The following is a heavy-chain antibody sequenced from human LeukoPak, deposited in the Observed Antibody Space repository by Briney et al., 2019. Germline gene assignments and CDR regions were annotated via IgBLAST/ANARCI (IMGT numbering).Heavy chain of an antibody. CDR2: ISSSGSTI. CDR3: ARDRIAAALDY. CDR1: GFTFSSYE. D-gene: IGHD6-13*01. Sequence: PGGSLRLSCAASGFTFSSYEMNWVRQAPGKGLEWVSYISSSGSTIYYADSVKGRFTISRDNAKNSLYLQMNSLRAEDTAVYYCARDRIAAALDYWGQGTLVTVSS. J-gene: IGHJ4*02. V-gene: IGHV3-48*03.